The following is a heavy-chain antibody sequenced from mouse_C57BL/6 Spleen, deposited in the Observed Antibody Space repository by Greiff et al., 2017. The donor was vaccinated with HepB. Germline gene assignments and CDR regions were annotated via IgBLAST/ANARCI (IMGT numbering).Heavy chain of an antibody. CDR1: GYAFSSYW. CDR3: ARSGDGCYGPWFAY. CDR2: IYPGDGDT. Sequence: QVQLQQSGAELVKPGASVKISCKASGYAFSSYWMNWVKQRPGKGLEWIGQIYPGDGDTNYNGKFKGKATLTADKSSSTAYMQLSSLTSEDSAVYFCARSGDGCYGPWFAYWGQGTLVTVSA. D-gene: IGHD2-3*01. J-gene: IGHJ3*01. V-gene: IGHV1-80*01.